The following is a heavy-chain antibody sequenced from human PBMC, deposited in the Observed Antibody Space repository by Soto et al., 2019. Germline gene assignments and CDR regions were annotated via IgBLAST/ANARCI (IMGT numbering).Heavy chain of an antibody. Sequence: PGGSLRLSCAASGFTFSSYAMSWVRQAPGKGLEWASSISGSGGRTYYADSVKGRFTISRDNSKNTLYVQMSSLRAEDTAVYYCAKDRTDTTMVSRIDYWGQGTLVTVSS. V-gene: IGHV3-23*01. J-gene: IGHJ4*02. CDR1: GFTFSSYA. D-gene: IGHD5-18*01. CDR3: AKDRTDTTMVSRIDY. CDR2: ISGSGGRT.